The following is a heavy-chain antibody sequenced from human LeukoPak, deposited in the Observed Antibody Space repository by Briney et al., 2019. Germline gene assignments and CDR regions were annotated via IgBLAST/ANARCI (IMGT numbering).Heavy chain of an antibody. CDR3: ARSGDIAARLGGEPGLANIDY. CDR1: GGSISSSSYY. V-gene: IGHV4-39*01. J-gene: IGHJ4*02. Sequence: SETLSLTCTVSGGSISSSSYYWGWIRQPPGKGLEWIGSIYYSGSTYYNPSLKSRVTISVDTSKNQFSLKLSSVTAADTAVYYCARSGDIAARLGGEPGLANIDYWGQGTLVTVSS. D-gene: IGHD6-6*01. CDR2: IYYSGST.